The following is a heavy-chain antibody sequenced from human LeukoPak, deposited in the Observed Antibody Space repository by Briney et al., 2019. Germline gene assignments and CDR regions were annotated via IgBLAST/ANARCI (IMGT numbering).Heavy chain of an antibody. CDR3: ARTSIAAAGTSLGY. V-gene: IGHV4-34*01. CDR1: GGSISSYY. D-gene: IGHD6-13*01. J-gene: IGHJ4*02. CDR2: INHSGST. Sequence: KTSETLSLTCTVSGGSISSYYWSWIRQPPGKGLEWIGEINHSGSTNYNPSLKSRVTISVDTSKNQFSLKLSSVTAADTAVYYCARTSIAAAGTSLGYWGQGTLVTVSS.